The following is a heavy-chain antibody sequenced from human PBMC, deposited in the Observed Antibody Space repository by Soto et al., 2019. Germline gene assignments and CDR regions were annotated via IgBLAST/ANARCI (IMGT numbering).Heavy chain of an antibody. D-gene: IGHD4-17*01. J-gene: IGHJ2*01. Sequence: SQTLSLTCAISGDSVSSNSAAWNWIRQSPSRGLEWLGRTYYRSKWYNDYAVSVKSRITINPDTSKNQFSLQLNSVTPEDTAVYYCATSEGAGDYAGWYFDLWGRGTLVTVSS. V-gene: IGHV6-1*01. CDR1: GDSVSSNSAA. CDR2: TYYRSKWYN. CDR3: ATSEGAGDYAGWYFDL.